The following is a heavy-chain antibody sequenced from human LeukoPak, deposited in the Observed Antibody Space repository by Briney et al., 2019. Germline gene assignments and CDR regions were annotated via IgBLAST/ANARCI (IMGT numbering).Heavy chain of an antibody. CDR1: GRTFSSYA. V-gene: IGHV1-69*04. D-gene: IGHD5-18*01. CDR3: ARVDSYGLGIDY. J-gene: IGHJ4*02. Sequence: SVRVSCKASGRTFSSYAISWVRQAPGQGLEWMGRIIPILGIANYAQKFQGRVTITADKSTSTAYMELSSLRSEDTAVYYCARVDSYGLGIDYWGQGTLVTVSS. CDR2: IIPILGIA.